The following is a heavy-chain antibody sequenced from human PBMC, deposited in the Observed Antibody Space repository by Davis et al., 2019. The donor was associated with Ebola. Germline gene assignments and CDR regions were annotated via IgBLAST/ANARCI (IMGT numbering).Heavy chain of an antibody. V-gene: IGHV3-73*01. CDR3: ARDSLAYCGGDCLYFDY. D-gene: IGHD2-21*01. CDR2: IRSKANSYAT. CDR1: GFTFSGSA. Sequence: GGSLRLSCAASGFTFSGSAMHWVRQASGKGLEWVGRIRSKANSYATAYAASVKGRFTISRDDSKNTAYLQMNSLKTEDTAVYYCARDSLAYCGGDCLYFDYWGQGTLVTVSS. J-gene: IGHJ4*02.